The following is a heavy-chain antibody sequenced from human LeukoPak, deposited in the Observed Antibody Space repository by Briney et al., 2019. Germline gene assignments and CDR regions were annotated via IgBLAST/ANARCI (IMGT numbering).Heavy chain of an antibody. CDR2: ISSSSSYI. Sequence: KAGGSLRLSCAASGFTFSSYSMNWVRQAPGKGLEWVSSISSSSSYIYYADSVKGRFTISRDNAENSLYPQMNGLRAEDTAVYYCARDYYASGSLDSWGQGTLVTVSS. D-gene: IGHD3-10*01. CDR3: ARDYYASGSLDS. V-gene: IGHV3-21*01. J-gene: IGHJ4*02. CDR1: GFTFSSYS.